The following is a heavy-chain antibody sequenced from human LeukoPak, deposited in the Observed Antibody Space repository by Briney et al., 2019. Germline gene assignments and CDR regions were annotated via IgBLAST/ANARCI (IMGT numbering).Heavy chain of an antibody. Sequence: GGSLRLSCVASGFTFSDYYMSWIRQAPGKGLEWVSYISSSSSKHTKYADSVKGRFTISRDNAKNSLYLQMNSLRAEDTALYYCAIAGGRFLSSGWFDYWGQGTLVTVSS. V-gene: IGHV3-11*05. CDR1: GFTFSDYY. D-gene: IGHD6-19*01. CDR2: ISSSSSKHT. J-gene: IGHJ4*02. CDR3: AIAGGRFLSSGWFDY.